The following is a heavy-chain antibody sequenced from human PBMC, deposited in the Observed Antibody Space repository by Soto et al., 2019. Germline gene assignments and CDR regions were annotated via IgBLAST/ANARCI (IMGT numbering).Heavy chain of an antibody. CDR1: GYTFTSYD. CDR2: MNPNSGNT. Sequence: QVHLVQSEAEVKKPGAAVKVSCKASGYTFTSYDINWVRQATGQGLEWMGWMNPNSGNTGYPQKFQGRVTMTRNTSITTAYMELSSLTSDDTAIYYCARGLIPRRSLYDVWSGFYSPLDYWGLGTLVTVSS. CDR3: ARGLIPRRSLYDVWSGFYSPLDY. D-gene: IGHD3-3*01. V-gene: IGHV1-8*01. J-gene: IGHJ4*02.